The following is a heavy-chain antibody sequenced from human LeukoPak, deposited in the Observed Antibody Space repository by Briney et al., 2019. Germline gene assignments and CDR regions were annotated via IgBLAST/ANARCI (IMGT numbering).Heavy chain of an antibody. Sequence: SPTLSLTCAVYGGFFSGYYWSWIRQPPGKGREWIGVINDSGSTNYNPSLKSRATISVETSKNHCSRKLRAVTAATTAVYYCARVTWEVTGVGTQYFIDVWSKGSTV. D-gene: IGHD1-14*01. CDR2: INDSGST. J-gene: IGHJ6*03. CDR3: ARVTWEVTGVGTQYFIDV. V-gene: IGHV4-34*01. CDR1: GGFFSGYY.